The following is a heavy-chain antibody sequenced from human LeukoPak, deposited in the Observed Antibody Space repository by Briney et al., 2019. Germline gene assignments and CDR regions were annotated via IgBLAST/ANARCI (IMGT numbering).Heavy chain of an antibody. CDR2: INHSGST. CDR1: GGSFSGYY. V-gene: IGHV4-34*01. D-gene: IGHD6-13*01. CDR3: ARGTDSSKVGF. J-gene: IGHJ4*02. Sequence: SETLSLTCAVYGGSFSGYYWSWIRQPPGKGLEWIGEINHSGSTNYNPSLKSRVTISVDTSKNQFSLKLTSVTAADTAVYYCARGTDSSKVGFWGQGTLVTVSS.